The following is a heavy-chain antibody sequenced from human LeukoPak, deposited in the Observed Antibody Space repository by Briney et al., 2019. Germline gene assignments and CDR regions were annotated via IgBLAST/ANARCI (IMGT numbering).Heavy chain of an antibody. CDR1: GGSISSYY. CDR2: IYTSGST. D-gene: IGHD7-27*01. J-gene: IGHJ3*02. CDR3: ARDKAVANWAVGDAFDI. Sequence: SETLSLTCTVSGGSISSYYWSWIRQPAGKGLEWIGRIYTSGSTNYNPSLKSRVTMSVDTSKNQFSLKLSSVTAADTAVYYCARDKAVANWAVGDAFDIWGQGTMVTVSS. V-gene: IGHV4-4*07.